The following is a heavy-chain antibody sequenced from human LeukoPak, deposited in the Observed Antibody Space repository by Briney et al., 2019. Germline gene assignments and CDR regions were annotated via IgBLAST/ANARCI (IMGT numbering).Heavy chain of an antibody. V-gene: IGHV4-31*03. CDR3: ARGLTGTHWGHFDY. CDR2: IYYSGST. CDR1: GGSISSGGYY. Sequence: SETLSLTSTVSGGSISSGGYYWSWIRQHRGKGLEWIGYIYYSGSTYYNPSLKSRVTISVDTSKNQFSLRLSSVTAADTAVYYCARGLTGTHWGHFDYWGQGTLVTVSS. J-gene: IGHJ4*02. D-gene: IGHD1-20*01.